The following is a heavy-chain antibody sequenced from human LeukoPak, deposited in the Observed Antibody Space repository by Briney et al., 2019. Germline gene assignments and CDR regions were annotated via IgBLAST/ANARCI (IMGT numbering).Heavy chain of an antibody. Sequence: GGSLRLSCAASGFTFSSYEMNWVRQAPGKGLEWVSYISSSGSTYYADSVKGRFTISRDNSKNTLYLQMNSLRAEDTAVYYCAKVRQWRFSPLGYWGQGTLVTVSS. V-gene: IGHV3-23*01. CDR2: ISSSGST. CDR1: GFTFSSYE. CDR3: AKVRQWRFSPLGY. J-gene: IGHJ4*02. D-gene: IGHD6-19*01.